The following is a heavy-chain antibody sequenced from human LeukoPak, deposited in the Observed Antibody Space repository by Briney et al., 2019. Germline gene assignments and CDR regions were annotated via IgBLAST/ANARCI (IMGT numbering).Heavy chain of an antibody. J-gene: IGHJ5*02. V-gene: IGHV4-39*01. CDR1: GGSIISSSYN. D-gene: IGHD3-22*01. Sequence: SETLSLTCTVSGGSIISSSYNWGWLRQPPGKGLEWFRSIYNSGNTYYNPTLKSRVTISVDTSKNHFSLKLSSVTAADTAVYYCARHALRVVAEGYNWFDPWGQGTLVTVSS. CDR2: IYNSGNT. CDR3: ARHALRVVAEGYNWFDP.